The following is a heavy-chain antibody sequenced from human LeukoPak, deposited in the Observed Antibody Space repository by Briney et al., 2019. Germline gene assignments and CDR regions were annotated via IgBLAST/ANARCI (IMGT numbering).Heavy chain of an antibody. V-gene: IGHV3-23*01. J-gene: IGHJ4*02. Sequence: GGSLRLSCAASGFSFGSYALAWVRQAPGKGLEWVSGISDSGDRTSYGDSVKGRFTISRDNSKNTLYLQMNSLRVEDTAVYFCAKDGVSSSVVLGADQWGQGTLVIVSS. CDR2: ISDSGDRT. CDR3: AKDGVSSSVVLGADQ. D-gene: IGHD3-16*01. CDR1: GFSFGSYA.